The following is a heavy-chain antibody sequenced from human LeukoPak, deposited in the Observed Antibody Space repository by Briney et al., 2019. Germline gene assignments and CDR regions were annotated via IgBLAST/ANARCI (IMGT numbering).Heavy chain of an antibody. CDR3: AKDPGGYSYGPQLDY. Sequence: GGSLRLSCAASGFTFSSYAMSWVRQAPRKGLGWVSALSGSGGSTYYADSVMGRFTISSDNSKNTLYLQMNSLIAEETAVSYCAKDPGGYSYGPQLDYGAQGTLVSVST. D-gene: IGHD5-18*01. CDR1: GFTFSSYA. J-gene: IGHJ4*02. V-gene: IGHV3-23*01. CDR2: LSGSGGST.